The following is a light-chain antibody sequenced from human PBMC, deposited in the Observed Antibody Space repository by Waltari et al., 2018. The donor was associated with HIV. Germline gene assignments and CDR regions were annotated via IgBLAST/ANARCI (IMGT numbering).Light chain of an antibody. J-gene: IGLJ1*01. V-gene: IGLV2-23*02. CDR2: EVS. Sequence: QSALTQPASVSGSPGQSITISCTGTSSDVGSYNLVSWYQQHPGKAPKLMVYEVSKRPSGVSNRFSGSKSGNTASLTIYGLQAEDEADYYCCSYADSPPYVFGTGTKVTVL. CDR1: SSDVGSYNL. CDR3: CSYADSPPYV.